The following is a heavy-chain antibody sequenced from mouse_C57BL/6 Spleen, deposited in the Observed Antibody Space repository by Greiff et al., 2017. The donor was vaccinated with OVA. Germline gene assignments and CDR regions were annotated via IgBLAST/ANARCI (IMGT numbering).Heavy chain of an antibody. Sequence: EVQRVESGGGLVKPGGSLKLACAASGFTFSDYGMHWVRQAPEKGLEWVAYISSGSSTIYYADTVKGRFTISRDNAKNTLFLQMTSLRSEDTAMYYCARGGNYLYAMDYWGQGTSVTVSS. D-gene: IGHD2-1*01. V-gene: IGHV5-17*01. CDR3: ARGGNYLYAMDY. CDR1: GFTFSDYG. J-gene: IGHJ4*01. CDR2: ISSGSSTI.